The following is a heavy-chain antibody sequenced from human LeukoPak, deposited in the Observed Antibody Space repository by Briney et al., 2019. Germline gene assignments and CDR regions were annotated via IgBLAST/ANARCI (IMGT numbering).Heavy chain of an antibody. J-gene: IGHJ4*02. Sequence: PGGSLRLSCAASGFTFSKYGMSWVRQAPGKGLEWVSTISGSGSSTNYPDPVKRRFTISRDNSKNTLSLQLNSVSAEDTAVYYCAKDQLDYDHYEVDYWGQGTLVTVS. CDR2: ISGSGSST. D-gene: IGHD3-3*01. V-gene: IGHV3-23*01. CDR1: GFTFSKYG. CDR3: AKDQLDYDHYEVDY.